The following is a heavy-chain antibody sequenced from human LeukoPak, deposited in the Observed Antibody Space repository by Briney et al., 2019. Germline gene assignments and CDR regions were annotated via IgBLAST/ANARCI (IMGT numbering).Heavy chain of an antibody. D-gene: IGHD1-1*01. CDR1: GFTFSSYG. CDR2: IRYDGSNK. J-gene: IGHJ4*02. CDR3: ARDHRYGGLFDY. V-gene: IGHV3-30*02. Sequence: GGSLRLSCAASGFTFSSYGMHWVRQAPGKGLEWVAFIRYDGSNKYYADSVKGRFTISRDNAENSLYLQMNSLRAEDTAVYYCARDHRYGGLFDYWGQGTLVTVSS.